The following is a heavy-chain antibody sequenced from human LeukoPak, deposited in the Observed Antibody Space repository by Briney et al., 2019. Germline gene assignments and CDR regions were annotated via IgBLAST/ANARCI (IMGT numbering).Heavy chain of an antibody. J-gene: IGHJ6*03. CDR1: GFTFSNAW. Sequence: GGSLRLSCAASGFTFSNAWMSWVRQAPGKGLEWVGRIKSKTDGGATDYAAPVKGRFTISRDDSKNTLYLQMNSPKTEDTAVYYCTTDGPYYYYYYMDVWGKGTTVTVSS. CDR2: IKSKTDGGAT. CDR3: TTDGPYYYYYYMDV. V-gene: IGHV3-15*01.